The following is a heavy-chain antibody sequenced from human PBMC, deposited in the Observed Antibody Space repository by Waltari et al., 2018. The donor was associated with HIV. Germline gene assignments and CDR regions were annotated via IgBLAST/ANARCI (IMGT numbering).Heavy chain of an antibody. CDR1: GGSITRNDFY. D-gene: IGHD2-2*01. CDR3: ARRGDGFNQHARLDH. J-gene: IGHJ4*02. Sequence: QLHLQESGPGLVKPSETLALTCTVSGGSITRNDFYWAWIRQPPGKGLEWIGLMYNSGTTDYNPSLKGRVSMSRDTSKHRFSLRLHSVTAADTAIYYCARRGDGFNQHARLDHWGPGTLVTVSS. CDR2: MYNSGTT. V-gene: IGHV4-39*01.